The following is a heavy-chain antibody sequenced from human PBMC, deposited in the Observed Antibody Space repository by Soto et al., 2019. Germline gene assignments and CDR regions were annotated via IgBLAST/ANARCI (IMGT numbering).Heavy chain of an antibody. V-gene: IGHV3-48*01. D-gene: IGHD6-13*01. CDR2: ISSSSSTI. Sequence: GGSLRLSCAASGFTFSSYAMSWVRQAPGKGLEWVSYISSSSSTIYYADSVKGRFTISRDNAKNSLYLQMNSLRAEDTAVYYCAKDQGSSWYEIDYWGQGTLVTSPQ. J-gene: IGHJ4*02. CDR3: AKDQGSSWYEIDY. CDR1: GFTFSSYA.